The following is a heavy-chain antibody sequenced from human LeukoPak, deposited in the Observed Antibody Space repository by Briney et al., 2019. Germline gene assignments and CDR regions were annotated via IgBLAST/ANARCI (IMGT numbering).Heavy chain of an antibody. D-gene: IGHD3-22*01. CDR2: ISAYNGNT. J-gene: IGHJ6*02. CDR1: GCTFTSYG. Sequence: ASVKVSCKASGCTFTSYGISWVRQAPGQGLEWMGWISAYNGNTNYAQKLQGRVTMTTDTSTSTAYMELRSLRSDGTAVYYCARDVEDSSGYYYDRDYYYYGMDVWGQGTTVTVSS. CDR3: ARDVEDSSGYYYDRDYYYYGMDV. V-gene: IGHV1-18*01.